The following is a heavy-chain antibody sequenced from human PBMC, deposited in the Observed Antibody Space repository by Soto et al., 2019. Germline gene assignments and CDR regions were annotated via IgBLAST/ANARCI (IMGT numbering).Heavy chain of an antibody. CDR1: GFTFSSYG. CDR2: ISYDGSNK. V-gene: IGHV3-30*18. D-gene: IGHD3-3*01. Sequence: HPGGSLRLSCAASGFTFSSYGMHWVRQAPGKGLEWVAVISYDGSNKYYADSVKGRFTISRDNSKNTLYLQMNSLRAEDTAVYYCANSENDFWSGYFLYWGQGTLVTVSS. J-gene: IGHJ4*02. CDR3: ANSENDFWSGYFLY.